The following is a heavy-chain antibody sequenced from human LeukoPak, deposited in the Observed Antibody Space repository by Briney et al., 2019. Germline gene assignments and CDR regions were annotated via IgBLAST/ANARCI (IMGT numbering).Heavy chain of an antibody. CDR2: ISGSGDST. J-gene: IGHJ6*03. V-gene: IGHV3-23*01. Sequence: GGSLRLSCAASGFTFSSYAMSWVRQAPGKGLEWVSAISGSGDSTYYADSVKGRFTISRDNSKNTLYLQMNSLRAEDTAVYYCAKAAIQDDFWSGYPNYYYYYYMDVWGKGTTVTVSS. CDR3: AKAAIQDDFWSGYPNYYYYYYMDV. CDR1: GFTFSSYA. D-gene: IGHD3-3*01.